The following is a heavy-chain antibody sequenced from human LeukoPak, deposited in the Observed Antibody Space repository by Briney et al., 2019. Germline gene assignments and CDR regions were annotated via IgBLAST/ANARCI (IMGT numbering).Heavy chain of an antibody. J-gene: IGHJ4*02. Sequence: PSETLSLTCTVSGGSISSSSYYWGWIRQPPGKELEWIGSVYYSGSTYYNPSLKSRLTISVDASSNHFSLKLSSVTAADTAVYYCARHSSEYGDCVFDYWGQGTPVTVSS. V-gene: IGHV4-39*01. CDR1: GGSISSSSYY. D-gene: IGHD4-17*01. CDR2: VYYSGST. CDR3: ARHSSEYGDCVFDY.